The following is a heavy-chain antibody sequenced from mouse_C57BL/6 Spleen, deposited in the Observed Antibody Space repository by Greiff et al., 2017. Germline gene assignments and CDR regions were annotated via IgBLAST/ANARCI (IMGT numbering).Heavy chain of an antibody. J-gene: IGHJ4*01. CDR2: IWWDDDK. V-gene: IGHV8-8*01. Sequence: QVTLKESGPGILQPSQTLSLTCSFSGFSLRTFGMGVGWIRQPSGKGLEWLAHIWWDDDKYYNPALKSRLTISKDTSKNQVFLKIANVDTADTATYYCARIPSIPGDYAMDYWGQGTSVTVSS. CDR1: GFSLRTFGMG. CDR3: ARIPSIPGDYAMDY.